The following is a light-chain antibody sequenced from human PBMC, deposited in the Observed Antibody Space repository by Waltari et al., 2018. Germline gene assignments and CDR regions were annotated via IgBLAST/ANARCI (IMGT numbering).Light chain of an antibody. CDR1: EHIGDY. CDR2: AAS. Sequence: DIQMTQSPSSLSASIGDRVTLTCRASEHIGDYLNWYQQKPGKAPKVLIYAASTLVRGVPSRFSGGGSGTDFALTISALQPEDFATYYCQQSYSNIYTFGGGTKVEI. CDR3: QQSYSNIYT. J-gene: IGKJ4*01. V-gene: IGKV1-39*01.